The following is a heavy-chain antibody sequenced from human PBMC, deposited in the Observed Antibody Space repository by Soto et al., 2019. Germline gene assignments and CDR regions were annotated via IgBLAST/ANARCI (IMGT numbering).Heavy chain of an antibody. J-gene: IGHJ6*02. CDR1: GFTFSSYA. Sequence: EVQLLESGGGLVQPGGALRLSCAASGFTFSSYAMKWVRQAPGKGLEWVSLIGESGTPTYYADSGKGRFTISRDNSGNTLFLEMYSLIAEGTAVYYCARYIPGVRYYGMDVWGQGTTVTVSS. D-gene: IGHD2-2*01. CDR2: IGESGTPT. V-gene: IGHV3-23*01. CDR3: ARYIPGVRYYGMDV.